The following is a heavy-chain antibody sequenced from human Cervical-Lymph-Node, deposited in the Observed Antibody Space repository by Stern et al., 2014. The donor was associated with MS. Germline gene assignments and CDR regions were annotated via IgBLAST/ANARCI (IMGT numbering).Heavy chain of an antibody. V-gene: IGHV1-18*01. Sequence: MQLVESGAEVKKPGASVKVSCKASGYTFTSYGISWVRQAPGQGLEWMGWISASNGNQNYAQKLQGRVAMTTDTPTSTAYMELRSLRSDDTAVFYCATSYYDSSVSLYGGQGPLVTFSS. CDR2: ISASNGNQ. CDR3: ATSYYDSSVSLY. D-gene: IGHD3-22*01. CDR1: GYTFTSYG. J-gene: IGHJ4*02.